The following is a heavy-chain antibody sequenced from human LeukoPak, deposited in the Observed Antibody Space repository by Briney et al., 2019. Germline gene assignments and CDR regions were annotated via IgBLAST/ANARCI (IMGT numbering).Heavy chain of an antibody. Sequence: SQTLSLTCTVSGGSISSGGYYWSWIRQPPGKGLEWIGYIYYSGDTYYNPSLRSRVTISVDTSKNQFPLKVSSVTAADTAVYYCARVAAATTNPRFDYWGPGTLVTVSS. J-gene: IGHJ4*02. V-gene: IGHV4-31*03. CDR3: ARVAAATTNPRFDY. CDR2: IYYSGDT. CDR1: GGSISSGGYY. D-gene: IGHD5-24*01.